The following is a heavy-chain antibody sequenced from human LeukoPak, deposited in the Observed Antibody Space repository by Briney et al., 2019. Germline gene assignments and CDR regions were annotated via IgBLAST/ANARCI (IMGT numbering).Heavy chain of an antibody. J-gene: IGHJ5*02. CDR3: VSIYDSSGYET. CDR2: INHSGST. D-gene: IGHD3-22*01. V-gene: IGHV4-34*01. CDR1: GGSFSGYY. Sequence: PAETLTLTCAVYGGSFSGYYWSWIRQPPGKGLEWIGEINHSGSTNYNPSLKSRVTISVDTSKNQFSLKLSSVTAADPAVYYCVSIYDSSGYETWGQGTLVTVSS.